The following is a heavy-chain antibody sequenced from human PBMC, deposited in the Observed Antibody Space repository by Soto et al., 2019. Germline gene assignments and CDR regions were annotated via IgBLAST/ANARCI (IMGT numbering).Heavy chain of an antibody. J-gene: IGHJ4*02. CDR1: GFTFSSYA. CDR3: ARESSGYDQDYYDSSGYSPFDY. V-gene: IGHV3-30-3*01. Sequence: SLRLSCAASGFTFSSYAMHWVRQAPGKGLEWVAVISYDGSNKYYADSVKGRFTISRDNSKNTLYLQMNSLRAEDTAVYYCARESSGYDQDYYDSSGYSPFDYWGQGTLVTVSS. CDR2: ISYDGSNK. D-gene: IGHD3-22*01.